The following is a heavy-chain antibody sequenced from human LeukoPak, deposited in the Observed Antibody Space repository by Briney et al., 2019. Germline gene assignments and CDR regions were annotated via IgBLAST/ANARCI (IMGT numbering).Heavy chain of an antibody. CDR2: IYYSGST. V-gene: IGHV4-39*01. D-gene: IGHD3-10*01. Sequence: KPSETLSLTCTVSGGSISSSSYYWGWIRQPPGKGLEWIGSIYYSGSTYYNPSLKSRVTISVDTSKNQFSLKLSSVTAADTAVYYCARQEFGSAPGGPTGCWFGPWGQGTLVTVSS. J-gene: IGHJ5*02. CDR3: ARQEFGSAPGGPTGCWFGP. CDR1: GGSISSSSYY.